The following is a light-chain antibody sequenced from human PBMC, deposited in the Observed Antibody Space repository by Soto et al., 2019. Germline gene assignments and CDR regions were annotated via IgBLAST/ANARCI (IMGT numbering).Light chain of an antibody. CDR3: QQSYSTPWT. Sequence: DIQMTQSPSSLSASVGDRVTITCRASQSISSYLNWYQQKPGKAPKLLIYAASSFQSGVPSRFSGSGSGTDFTLTISSLQPEDFATYYCQQSYSTPWTLGQGTKVDIK. CDR2: AAS. J-gene: IGKJ1*01. CDR1: QSISSY. V-gene: IGKV1-39*01.